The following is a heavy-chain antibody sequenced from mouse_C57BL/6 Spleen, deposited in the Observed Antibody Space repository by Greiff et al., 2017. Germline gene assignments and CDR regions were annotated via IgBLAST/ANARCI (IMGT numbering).Heavy chain of an antibody. Sequence: QVQLQQPGAELVKPGASVKMSCKASGYTFTSYWITWVKQRPGQGLEWIGYIYPGSGSTNYNEKFKSKATLTVDTSSSTAYMQLSSLTSGDSAVYYCAREFITTVHFDYWGQGTTLTVSS. CDR1: GYTFTSYW. CDR3: AREFITTVHFDY. CDR2: IYPGSGST. D-gene: IGHD1-1*01. J-gene: IGHJ2*01. V-gene: IGHV1-55*01.